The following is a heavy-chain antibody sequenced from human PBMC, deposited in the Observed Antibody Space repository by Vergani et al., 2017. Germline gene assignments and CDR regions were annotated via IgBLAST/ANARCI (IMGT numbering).Heavy chain of an antibody. J-gene: IGHJ3*02. V-gene: IGHV3-21*01. D-gene: IGHD6-19*01. CDR3: ARVIAVAGMDDAFNI. CDR2: ISSSSSYI. CDR1: GFTFSSYS. Sequence: EVQLVESGGGLVKPGGSLRLSCAASGFTFSSYSMNWVRQAPGKGLEWVSSISSSSSYIYYADSLKGRFTISRDKAKNSLYLQMNSLRAEDTAVYYCARVIAVAGMDDAFNIWGQGTMVTVSS.